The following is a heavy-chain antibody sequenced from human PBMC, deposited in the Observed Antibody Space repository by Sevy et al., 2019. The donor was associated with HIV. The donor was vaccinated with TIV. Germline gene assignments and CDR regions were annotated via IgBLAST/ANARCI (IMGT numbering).Heavy chain of an antibody. CDR2: IYPGDSDT. D-gene: IGHD6-13*01. CDR3: ARHYSSSWYYYYMDV. Sequence: GESLKISCKGSGYSFTSNWIGWVRQTPGKGLEWMGIIYPGDSDTRDSPSFQGQVTISADKSISTAYLQWSSLKASDTTMYYCARHYSSSWYYYYMDVWGKGTTVTVSS. J-gene: IGHJ6*03. V-gene: IGHV5-51*01. CDR1: GYSFTSNW.